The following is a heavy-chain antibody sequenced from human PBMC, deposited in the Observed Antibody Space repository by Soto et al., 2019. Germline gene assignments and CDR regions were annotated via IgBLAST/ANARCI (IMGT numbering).Heavy chain of an antibody. CDR3: ARFDYGDHAFDT. Sequence: QVHLQEVGPGLVEPSGTLSLTCVVSSGSVADSKWWTWVRQSPGKAMEWIGEIFHSGSSNYNPSLGRRVSMSIDTSKNQYSLQLASVTAADTAIYYCARFDYGDHAFDTWGQGTVVSVSS. CDR1: SGSVADSKW. V-gene: IGHV4-4*02. CDR2: IFHSGSS. D-gene: IGHD4-17*01. J-gene: IGHJ4*02.